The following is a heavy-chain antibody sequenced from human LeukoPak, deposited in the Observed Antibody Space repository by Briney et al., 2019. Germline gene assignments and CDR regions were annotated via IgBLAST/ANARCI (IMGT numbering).Heavy chain of an antibody. CDR2: ISSSSSYT. V-gene: IGHV3-11*06. J-gene: IGHJ4*02. CDR1: GFTFSDYY. CDR3: ARFGLRYFDWLPFDY. D-gene: IGHD3-9*01. Sequence: GGSLRLSCAASGFTFSDYYMSWIRQAPGKGLEWVSYISSSSSYTNYADSVKGRFTISRDNAKNSLYLQMNNLRAEDTAVYYCARFGLRYFDWLPFDYWGQGTLVTVSS.